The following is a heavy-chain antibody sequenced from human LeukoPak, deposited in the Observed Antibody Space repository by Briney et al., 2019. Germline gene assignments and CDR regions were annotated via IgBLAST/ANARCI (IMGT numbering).Heavy chain of an antibody. CDR2: ISAYNGNT. CDR3: ARVRQYSSGWYSRGYFDY. V-gene: IGHV1-18*01. J-gene: IGHJ4*02. CDR1: GYTSTSYG. D-gene: IGHD6-19*01. Sequence: ASVKVSCKASGYTSTSYGISWVRQAPGQGLEWMGWISAYNGNTNYAQKLRGRVTMTTDTSTSTAYMELRSLRSDDTAVYYCARVRQYSSGWYSRGYFDYWGQGTLVTVSS.